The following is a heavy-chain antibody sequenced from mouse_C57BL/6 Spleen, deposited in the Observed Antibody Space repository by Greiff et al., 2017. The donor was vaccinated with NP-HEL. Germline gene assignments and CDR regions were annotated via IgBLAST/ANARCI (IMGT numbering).Heavy chain of an antibody. CDR3: ARSPITTVVARAMDY. CDR1: GYTFTDYY. V-gene: IGHV1-26*01. D-gene: IGHD1-1*01. Sequence: EVQLQQSGPELVKPGASVKISCKASGYTFTDYYMNWVKQSHGKSLEWIGDINPNNGGTSYNQKFKGKATLTVDKSSSTAYMELRSRTSEDSAVYYCARSPITTVVARAMDYWGQGTSVTVSS. J-gene: IGHJ4*01. CDR2: INPNNGGT.